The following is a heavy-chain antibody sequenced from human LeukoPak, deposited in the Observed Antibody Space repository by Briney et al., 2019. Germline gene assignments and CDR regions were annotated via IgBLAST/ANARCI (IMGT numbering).Heavy chain of an antibody. Sequence: GASVKVSCKASGGTFSSYAISWVRQAPGQGLEGMRGIIPIFGTAKYAQKFQGRVTITTDESTSTAYMEMSSLRSEDTAVYCSARGWGDTIFGVTPSDYYYYMDVWGKGTTVTVSS. CDR1: GGTFSSYA. V-gene: IGHV1-69*05. D-gene: IGHD3-3*01. CDR3: ARGWGDTIFGVTPSDYYYYMDV. CDR2: IIPIFGTA. J-gene: IGHJ6*03.